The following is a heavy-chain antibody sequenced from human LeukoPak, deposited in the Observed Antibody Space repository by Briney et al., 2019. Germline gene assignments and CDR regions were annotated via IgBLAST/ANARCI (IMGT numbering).Heavy chain of an antibody. Sequence: SVKVSCKASGGTFCSYTISWVRQAPGQGLEWMGRIIPILGIANYAQKFQGRVTITADKSTSTAYMELSSLRSEDTAVYYCARLDYGVFFDYWGQGTLVTVSS. J-gene: IGHJ4*02. CDR2: IIPILGIA. D-gene: IGHD4-17*01. CDR3: ARLDYGVFFDY. CDR1: GGTFCSYT. V-gene: IGHV1-69*02.